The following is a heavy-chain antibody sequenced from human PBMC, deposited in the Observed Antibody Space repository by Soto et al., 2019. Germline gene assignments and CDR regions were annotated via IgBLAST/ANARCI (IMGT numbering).Heavy chain of an antibody. Sequence: QTLSLTCAISGDSVSSYRAAWNWIRQSPSGGLEWLGRTYYRYRFFSDYAESVKSRIIINPDTSKNQFSLQLKYVTPEDTAVYYCVRDRYTSSGWFDPWGQGTPVTVSS. V-gene: IGHV6-1*01. D-gene: IGHD3-10*01. CDR1: GDSVSSYRAA. CDR3: VRDRYTSSGWFDP. J-gene: IGHJ5*02. CDR2: TYYRYRFFS.